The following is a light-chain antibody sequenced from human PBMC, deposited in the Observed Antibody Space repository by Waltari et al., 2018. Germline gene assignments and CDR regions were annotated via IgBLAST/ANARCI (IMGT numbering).Light chain of an antibody. CDR3: SAWDSSLSTL. V-gene: IGLV1-40*01. J-gene: IGLJ7*01. Sequence: QSVLTQPPSASGAPGQRVTISCTGSSPNIGAGYSVSWYQQFTGTVPKLLIYATNKRPTGVPDRFSGSKSATSTSLTITGLQSEDESDYYCSAWDSSLSTLFGGGTRLT. CDR2: ATN. CDR1: SPNIGAGYS.